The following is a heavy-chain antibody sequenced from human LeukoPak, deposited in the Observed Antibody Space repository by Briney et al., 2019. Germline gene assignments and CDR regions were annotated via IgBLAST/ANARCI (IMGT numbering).Heavy chain of an antibody. D-gene: IGHD2-2*01. CDR2: ISSSSSYI. Sequence: PGGSLRLSCAASGFTFSSYSMNWVRQAPGKGLEWVSSISSSSSYIYYADSVKGRFTISRDNAKNSLYLQMNSPRAEDTAVYYCARDWYQLLYYYGMDVWGQGTTVTVSS. V-gene: IGHV3-21*01. CDR3: ARDWYQLLYYYGMDV. J-gene: IGHJ6*02. CDR1: GFTFSSYS.